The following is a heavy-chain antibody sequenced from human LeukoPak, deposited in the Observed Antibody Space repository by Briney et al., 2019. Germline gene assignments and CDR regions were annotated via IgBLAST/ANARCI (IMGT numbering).Heavy chain of an antibody. Sequence: GGSLRLSCAASGITVSTNYMSWVRQAPGKGLEWVSIAFSDGRTFYADSVKGRFTISRDNSKNTLYLQMNSLRAEDTAVYYCATSAGLRGSYQYWGQGTLVTVSS. V-gene: IGHV3-53*01. CDR2: AFSDGRT. J-gene: IGHJ4*02. D-gene: IGHD1-26*01. CDR1: GITVSTNY. CDR3: ATSAGLRGSYQY.